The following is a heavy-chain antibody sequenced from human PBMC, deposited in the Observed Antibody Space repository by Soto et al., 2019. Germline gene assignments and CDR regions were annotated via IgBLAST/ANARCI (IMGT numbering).Heavy chain of an antibody. CDR3: AKEGDLIGYNYGSCFDY. Sequence: GGSLRLSCVASGFTFSTYAMSWVRQAPGKGLEWVSAITGSGGSTYYADSVKGRFTISRDNSKNTLYLQMNRLRAEDTAVYYCAKEGDLIGYNYGSCFDYWGQGTLVTVSS. CDR2: ITGSGGST. D-gene: IGHD5-18*01. J-gene: IGHJ4*02. V-gene: IGHV3-23*01. CDR1: GFTFSTYA.